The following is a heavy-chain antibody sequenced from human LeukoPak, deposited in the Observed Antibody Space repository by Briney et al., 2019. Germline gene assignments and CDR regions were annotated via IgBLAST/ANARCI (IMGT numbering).Heavy chain of an antibody. J-gene: IGHJ1*01. D-gene: IGHD3-22*01. CDR2: IYYSGRT. CDR3: ARRRYYDSTGYFD. Sequence: SETLSLTCTVSGGSISSSSYYWGWIRQPPGKGLEWIGEIYYSGRTYQNPSLRSRVSMSVDTSKNHFSLALHSVTATDTAVYYCARRRYYDSTGYFDWGRGSLVTVPS. V-gene: IGHV4-39*01. CDR1: GGSISSSSYY.